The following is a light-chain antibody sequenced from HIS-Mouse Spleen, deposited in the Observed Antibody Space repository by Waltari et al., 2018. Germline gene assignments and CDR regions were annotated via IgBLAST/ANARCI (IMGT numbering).Light chain of an antibody. V-gene: IGLV3-1*01. Sequence: SYELTQPPSVSVSPGQTASITCSGDKLGEKYACWYQQKPGQSPVLVIYQDSKRPSGIPERFSGSNSGNTATLNISGTQAMDEADYYCQAWDSSTYVFGTGTKVTVL. CDR2: QDS. J-gene: IGLJ1*01. CDR3: QAWDSSTYV. CDR1: KLGEKY.